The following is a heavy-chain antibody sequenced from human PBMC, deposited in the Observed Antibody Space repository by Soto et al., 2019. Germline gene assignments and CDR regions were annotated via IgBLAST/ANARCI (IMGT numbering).Heavy chain of an antibody. J-gene: IGHJ5*02. Sequence: SQTLSLTCAISGDSVSSNSAAWNWIRQSPSRGLEWLGRTYCRSKWYNDSAVSVKSRITINPGTSKNQFYLQLNSVTPEDTAVYYCARANACPNWFDPWGQGTLVTVSS. CDR2: TYCRSKWYN. V-gene: IGHV6-1*01. CDR1: GDSVSSNSAA. CDR3: ARANACPNWFDP.